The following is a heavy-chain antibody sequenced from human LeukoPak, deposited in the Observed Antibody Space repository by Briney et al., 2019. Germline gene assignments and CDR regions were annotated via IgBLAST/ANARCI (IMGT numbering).Heavy chain of an antibody. Sequence: SVKVSCKASGGTFSSYAISWVRQAPGQGLEWMGGIIPIFGTANYAQKFQGRVTITADESTSTAYMELSSLRSEDTAVYYCAREKGAVVVPATTYGMDVWGQGTTVTVSS. CDR1: GGTFSSYA. D-gene: IGHD2-2*01. CDR2: IIPIFGTA. J-gene: IGHJ6*02. V-gene: IGHV1-69*13. CDR3: AREKGAVVVPATTYGMDV.